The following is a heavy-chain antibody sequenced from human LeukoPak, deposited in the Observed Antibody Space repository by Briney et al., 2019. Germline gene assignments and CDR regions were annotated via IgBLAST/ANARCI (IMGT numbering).Heavy chain of an antibody. Sequence: GGSLRLSCAASGFSFGDYAMHWVRQAPGKGLEWVSGITWNSDIKAYADAVKGRFTISRDNAKNTLYLQMNSLRAEDTAVYYCARDKFGAAGNLFDYWGQGTLVTVSS. D-gene: IGHD6-13*01. V-gene: IGHV3-9*01. CDR3: ARDKFGAAGNLFDY. J-gene: IGHJ4*02. CDR1: GFSFGDYA. CDR2: ITWNSDIK.